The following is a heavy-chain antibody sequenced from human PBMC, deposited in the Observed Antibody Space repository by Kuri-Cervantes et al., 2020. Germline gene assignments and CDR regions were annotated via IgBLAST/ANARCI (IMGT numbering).Heavy chain of an antibody. CDR3: ARGGWLVWFDP. Sequence: ESLKTSCTVSGGSISSYYWSWIRQPPGKGLEWIGEINHSGSTNYNPSLKSRVTISVDTSKNQFSLKLSSVTAADTAVYYCARGGWLVWFDPWGQGTLVTVSS. CDR2: INHSGST. V-gene: IGHV4-34*01. J-gene: IGHJ5*02. D-gene: IGHD3-10*01. CDR1: GGSISSYY.